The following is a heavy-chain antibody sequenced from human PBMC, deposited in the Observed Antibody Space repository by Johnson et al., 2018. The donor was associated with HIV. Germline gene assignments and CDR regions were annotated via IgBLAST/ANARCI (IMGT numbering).Heavy chain of an antibody. CDR2: TWYDGSNQ. CDR1: GFTFSTYG. Sequence: QVQLMESGGGVVQPGRSLRLSCAGSGFTFSTYGMHWVRQAPGKGLEWVAVTWYDGSNQYYADSVKGRFSISRDNSKNTLYLQMNSLRAEDTAVYYCARGRDGYNADAFDIWGQGTMVTVSS. CDR3: ARGRDGYNADAFDI. D-gene: IGHD5-24*01. V-gene: IGHV3-33*08. J-gene: IGHJ3*02.